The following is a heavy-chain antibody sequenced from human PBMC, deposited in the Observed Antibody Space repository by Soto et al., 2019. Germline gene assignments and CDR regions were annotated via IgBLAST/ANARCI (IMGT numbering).Heavy chain of an antibody. CDR3: ARDRAYSRFDY. V-gene: IGHV3-7*03. CDR2: MNEDGSER. CDR1: GFSFSSAW. Sequence: EAQLVESGGGLVQPGGSLRLSCAVSGFSFSSAWMTWIRQAPGKGLERVAIMNEDGSERYYVDSVKGRFTISRDNAKNALFLQMNSLRVEDTAVYFCARDRAYSRFDYWGQGSMVTVSS. D-gene: IGHD4-4*01. J-gene: IGHJ4*02.